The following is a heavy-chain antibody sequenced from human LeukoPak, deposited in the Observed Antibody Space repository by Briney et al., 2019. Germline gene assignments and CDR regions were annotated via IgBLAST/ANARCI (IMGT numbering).Heavy chain of an antibody. CDR1: GDSISGYY. Sequence: SETLSLTCTVSGDSISGYYWSWIRQPPGKGLEWIGYIYYTGSTSYNPSLKSRVTISVDTSKDQFSLKLSSVTAADTAVYYCARYRSSGCDYWGQGTLVTVSS. CDR3: ARYRSSGCDY. J-gene: IGHJ4*02. CDR2: IYYTGST. V-gene: IGHV4-59*01. D-gene: IGHD6-19*01.